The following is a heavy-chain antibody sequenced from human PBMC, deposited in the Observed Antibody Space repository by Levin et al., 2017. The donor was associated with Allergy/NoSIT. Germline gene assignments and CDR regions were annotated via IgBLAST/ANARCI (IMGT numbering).Heavy chain of an antibody. CDR1: GFTFINYG. J-gene: IGHJ4*02. D-gene: IGHD6-19*01. V-gene: IGHV3-33*01. CDR2: IRYDGSDK. CDR3: ARLGGGWAIDY. Sequence: SCAASGFTFINYGYFWVRQAPGKGLEWVALIRYDGSDKYYADSVKGRFTISRDTSKTTVYLQMNNLRVEDTAVYYCARLGGGWAIDYWGQGALVTVSS.